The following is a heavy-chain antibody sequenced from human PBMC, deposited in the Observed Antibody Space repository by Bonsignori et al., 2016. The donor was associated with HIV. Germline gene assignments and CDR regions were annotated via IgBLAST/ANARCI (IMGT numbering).Heavy chain of an antibody. CDR3: TRFRPGTAFDY. D-gene: IGHD1-7*01. CDR2: IRSKAYGGTT. J-gene: IGHJ4*02. V-gene: IGHV3-49*02. Sequence: WIRQPPGKGLEWVGFIRSKAYGGTTEYAASVKGRFTISRDDSKSIAYLQMNSLKTEDTAVYSCTRFRPGTAFDYWGQGTLVTVSS.